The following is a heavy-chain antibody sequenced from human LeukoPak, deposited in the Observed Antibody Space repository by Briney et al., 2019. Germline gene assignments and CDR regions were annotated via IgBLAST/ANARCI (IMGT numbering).Heavy chain of an antibody. J-gene: IGHJ4*02. D-gene: IGHD3-10*01. V-gene: IGHV3-23*01. CDR3: AKGGRLLWFGELDY. CDR1: GFTFSSYA. CDR2: ISGSGGST. Sequence: GGSLRLSCAASGFTFSSYAMSWVRQAPGKGLEWVSAISGSGGSTYYADSVKGRFTISRDNSKNTLYLQTNSLRAEDTAVYYCAKGGRLLWFGELDYWGQGTLVTVSS.